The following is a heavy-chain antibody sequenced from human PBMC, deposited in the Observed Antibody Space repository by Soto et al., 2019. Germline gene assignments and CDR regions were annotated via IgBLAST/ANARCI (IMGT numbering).Heavy chain of an antibody. CDR1: GYSFTNYG. V-gene: IGHV1-18*01. D-gene: IGHD6-19*01. Sequence: QDQLVQSGVEVKKPGASVKVSCKASGYSFTNYGITWVRQAPGQGFEWMGWISAYNGNTNYAQKFQGRVTLPTDASTSTAYLELRSLRSDDTAVYYCARDRGVAPPVAGNTHYYYYVDVWGKGTTVTVSS. CDR2: ISAYNGNT. J-gene: IGHJ6*03. CDR3: ARDRGVAPPVAGNTHYYYYVDV.